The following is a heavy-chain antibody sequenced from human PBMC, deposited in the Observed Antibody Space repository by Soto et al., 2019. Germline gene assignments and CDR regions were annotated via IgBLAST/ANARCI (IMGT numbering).Heavy chain of an antibody. CDR3: ARDPRDVWRGPSGYDY. Sequence: EVQLVESGGGLEQPGGSLRLSCAASGFTFSSYEMNWVRQAPGKGLEWVSYISNSGSTIYYADSVQGRFTISRDNAKNSLYLQMNSLRAEDTAVYYCARDPRDVWRGPSGYDYWGQGTLVTVSS. CDR1: GFTFSSYE. V-gene: IGHV3-48*03. J-gene: IGHJ4*02. D-gene: IGHD3-3*01. CDR2: ISNSGSTI.